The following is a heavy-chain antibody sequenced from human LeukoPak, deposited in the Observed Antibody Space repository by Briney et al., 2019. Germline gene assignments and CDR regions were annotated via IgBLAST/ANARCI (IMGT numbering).Heavy chain of an antibody. J-gene: IGHJ4*02. D-gene: IGHD6-19*01. Sequence: SETLSLTCTVSGGSISTHRYYWGWVRQPPGKGLEWIGSISHAGSTDYSPSLKSRVTISLDTSKNQFSLKLRPVTAADTAVYYCCGSGWFAGPFGYWGQGALVTVSS. V-gene: IGHV4-39*07. CDR3: CGSGWFAGPFGY. CDR2: ISHAGST. CDR1: GGSISTHRYY.